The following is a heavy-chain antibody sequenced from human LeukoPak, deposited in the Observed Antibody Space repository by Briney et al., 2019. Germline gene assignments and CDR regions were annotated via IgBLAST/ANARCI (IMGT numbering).Heavy chain of an antibody. CDR3: ARESNYHGSGTGWFDP. Sequence: PSETLSLTCTVPGGSISSSSYYWGWIRQPPGKGLEWIGSIYYSGSTYYNPSLKSRVTISVDTSKNQLSLKLSSVTAADTAVYYCARESNYHGSGTGWFDPWGQGTLVTVSS. D-gene: IGHD3-10*01. V-gene: IGHV4-39*07. CDR2: IYYSGST. J-gene: IGHJ5*02. CDR1: GGSISSSSYY.